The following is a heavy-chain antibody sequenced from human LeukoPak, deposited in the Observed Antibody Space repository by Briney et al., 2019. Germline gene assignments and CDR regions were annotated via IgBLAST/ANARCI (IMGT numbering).Heavy chain of an antibody. CDR2: ISSSSSYI. Sequence: GGSLRLSCAASGFTFSSYSMNWVRQAPGKGLEWVSSISSSSSYIYYADSVKGRFTISRDNAKNSLYLQMNSLRAEDTAVYYCARGRWYYDSSHGHYWGQGTLVTVSS. CDR3: ARGRWYYDSSHGHY. V-gene: IGHV3-21*01. CDR1: GFTFSSYS. J-gene: IGHJ4*02. D-gene: IGHD3-22*01.